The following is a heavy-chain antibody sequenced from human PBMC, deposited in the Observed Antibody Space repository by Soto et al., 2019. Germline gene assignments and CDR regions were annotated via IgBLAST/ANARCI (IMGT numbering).Heavy chain of an antibody. D-gene: IGHD1-26*01. J-gene: IGHJ6*02. CDR3: ARDLFSGNSLHHYYGLDV. Sequence: SETLSLPRTVSSGVPKRYSCIGVRHPPGKGLEWIGYIYYSGTTTYNPSLKSRVTMSVDTSKNQFSLKLTSVTAADTAVYYCARDLFSGNSLHHYYGLDVWGQGTTVTVSS. CDR1: SGVPKRYS. V-gene: IGHV4-59*01. CDR2: IYYSGTT.